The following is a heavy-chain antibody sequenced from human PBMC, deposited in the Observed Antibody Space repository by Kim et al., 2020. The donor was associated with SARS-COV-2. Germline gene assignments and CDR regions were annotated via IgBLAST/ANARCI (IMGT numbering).Heavy chain of an antibody. CDR3: AGDYYGSGSYYFDY. CDR1: GGSFSGYY. J-gene: IGHJ4*02. D-gene: IGHD3-10*01. Sequence: SETLSLTCAVYGGSFSGYYWSWIRQPPGKGLEWIGEINHSGSTNYNPSLKSRVTISVDTSKNQFSLKLSSVTAADTAVYYCAGDYYGSGSYYFDYWGQGTLVTVSS. CDR2: INHSGST. V-gene: IGHV4-34*01.